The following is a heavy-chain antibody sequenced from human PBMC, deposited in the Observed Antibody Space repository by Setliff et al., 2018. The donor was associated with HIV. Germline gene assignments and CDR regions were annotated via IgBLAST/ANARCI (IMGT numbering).Heavy chain of an antibody. CDR2: INHSGST. CDR3: ARASPPPGWSCTNGVCYYFDY. Sequence: PSETLSLTCAVYGGSFNGYYWSWIRQPPGKGLEWIGEINHSGSTKYNPSLKSRVTMSIDTSKNQFSLKLSSVTAADTAVYYCARASPPPGWSCTNGVCYYFDYWGQGTPVTVSS. CDR1: GGSFNGYY. J-gene: IGHJ4*02. V-gene: IGHV4-34*01. D-gene: IGHD2-8*01.